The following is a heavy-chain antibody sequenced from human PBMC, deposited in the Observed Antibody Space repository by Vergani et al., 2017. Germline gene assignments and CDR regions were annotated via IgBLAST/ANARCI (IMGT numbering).Heavy chain of an antibody. CDR2: INAGNGNT. CDR3: ASDDYVWGSYADY. J-gene: IGHJ4*02. D-gene: IGHD3-16*01. V-gene: IGHV1-3*01. Sequence: QVQLVQSGAEVKKPGASVKVSCKASGYTFTSYAMHWVRQAPGQRLEWMGWINAGNGNTKYSQKFQGRVTITRDTSASTAYMARSSLRSEDTAVYYCASDDYVWGSYADYWGQGTLVTVSS. CDR1: GYTFTSYA.